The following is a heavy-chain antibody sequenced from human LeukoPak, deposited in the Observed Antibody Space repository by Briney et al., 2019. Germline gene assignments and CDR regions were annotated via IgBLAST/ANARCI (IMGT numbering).Heavy chain of an antibody. J-gene: IGHJ4*02. CDR3: AKDLGGFGGNLESILGY. CDR1: GFTFSSYG. CDR2: ISYDGSNK. V-gene: IGHV3-30*18. D-gene: IGHD3-16*01. Sequence: PGRSLRLSCAASGFTFSSYGMHWVRQAPGKGLEWVAVISYDGSNKYYADSVKGRFTISRDNSKNTLYLQMNSLRAEDTAVYYCAKDLGGFGGNLESILGYWGQGTLVTVSS.